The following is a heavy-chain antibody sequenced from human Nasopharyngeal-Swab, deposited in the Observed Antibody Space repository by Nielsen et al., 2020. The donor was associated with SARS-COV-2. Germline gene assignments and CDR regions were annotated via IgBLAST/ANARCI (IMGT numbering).Heavy chain of an antibody. J-gene: IGHJ3*02. D-gene: IGHD3-22*01. CDR1: GFTFSSYA. CDR2: ISYDGSNK. Sequence: GESLKISCAASGFTFSSYAMHWVRQAPGKGLEWVAVISYDGSNKYYADSVKGRFTISRDNSKNMLYLQMNSLRAEDTAVYYCAREGGAMIVEQGFDIWGQGTMVTVSS. V-gene: IGHV3-30*04. CDR3: AREGGAMIVEQGFDI.